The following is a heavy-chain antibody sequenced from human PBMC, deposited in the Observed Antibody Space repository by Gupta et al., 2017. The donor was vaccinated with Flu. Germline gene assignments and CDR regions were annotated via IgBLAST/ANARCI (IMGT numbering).Heavy chain of an antibody. Sequence: EVQLVESGGGLVKPGGSLRLSCAASGFTFSSYSMKWVRQAPGKGLEWVSSISSSSSYIYYADSVKGRFTISRDNAKNSLYLQMNSLRAEDTAVYYCARTAYYDFWSGYYHWFDPWGQGTLVTVSP. CDR2: ISSSSSYI. CDR3: ARTAYYDFWSGYYHWFDP. D-gene: IGHD3-3*01. V-gene: IGHV3-21*01. CDR1: GFTFSSYS. J-gene: IGHJ5*02.